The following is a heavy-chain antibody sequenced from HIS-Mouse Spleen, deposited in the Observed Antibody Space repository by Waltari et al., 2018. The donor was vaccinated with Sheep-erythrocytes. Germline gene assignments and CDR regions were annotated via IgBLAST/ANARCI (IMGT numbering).Heavy chain of an antibody. J-gene: IGHJ4*02. CDR1: GFTFSSDA. CDR2: ISGSGGST. Sequence: EVQLLESGGGLVQPGGSLRLSCAASGFTFSSDAMSWVRQAPGEGLEWGSGISGSGGSTYYADSVKGRFTISRDNSKNTLYLQMNSLRAEDTAVYYCAKDPSSLFDYWGQGTLVTVSS. V-gene: IGHV3-23*01. CDR3: AKDPSSLFDY.